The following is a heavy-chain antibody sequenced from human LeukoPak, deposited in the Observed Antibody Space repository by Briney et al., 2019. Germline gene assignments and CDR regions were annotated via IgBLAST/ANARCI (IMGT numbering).Heavy chain of an antibody. D-gene: IGHD3-10*01. CDR1: GFTFSSYA. Sequence: PGGSLRLSCAASGFTFSSYAMSWVRQAPGKGLEWVSAISGSGGSTYYADSVKGRFTISRDNSKNTLYLQMNSLRAEDTAVYYCAKVYLKGVRGATDYFDYWGQGTLVTVSS. J-gene: IGHJ4*02. CDR3: AKVYLKGVRGATDYFDY. CDR2: ISGSGGST. V-gene: IGHV3-23*01.